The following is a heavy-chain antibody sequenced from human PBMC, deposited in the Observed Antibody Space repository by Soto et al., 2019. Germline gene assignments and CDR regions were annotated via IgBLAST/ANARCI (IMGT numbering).Heavy chain of an antibody. D-gene: IGHD6-13*01. CDR1: GFTFSSYG. Sequence: LRLSCAASGFTFSSYGMHWVRQAPGKGLEWVAVIWYDGSNKYYADSVKGRFTISRDNSKNTLYLQMNSLRAEDTAVYYCARAGVEQQLVVYYYGMDVWGQGTTVTVSS. V-gene: IGHV3-33*01. CDR2: IWYDGSNK. CDR3: ARAGVEQQLVVYYYGMDV. J-gene: IGHJ6*02.